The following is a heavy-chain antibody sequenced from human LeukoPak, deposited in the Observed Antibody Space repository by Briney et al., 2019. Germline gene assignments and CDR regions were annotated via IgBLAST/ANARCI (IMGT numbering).Heavy chain of an antibody. CDR2: ISSSGGNT. V-gene: IGHV3-23*01. Sequence: GGSLRLSCAASGFTFSSYAMSWVRQAPGKGLEWVSSISSSGGNTYYADSVKGRFTISRDNSKNTLYLQMSSLRAEDTAVYYCAKRDRPCSGDCSAPYYFDYWGHGTLVTVSS. D-gene: IGHD2-21*02. CDR1: GFTFSSYA. CDR3: AKRDRPCSGDCSAPYYFDY. J-gene: IGHJ4*01.